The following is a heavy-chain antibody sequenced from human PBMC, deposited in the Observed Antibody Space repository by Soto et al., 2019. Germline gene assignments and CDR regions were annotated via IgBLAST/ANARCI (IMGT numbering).Heavy chain of an antibody. CDR3: ASEHGYSSGFDY. CDR2: ISYDGSNK. J-gene: IGHJ4*02. CDR1: GFTFSSYA. V-gene: IGHV3-30-3*01. D-gene: IGHD6-19*01. Sequence: GGSLRLSCAASGFTFSSYAMHWVRQAPGKGLEWVAVISYDGSNKYYADSVKGRFTISRDNSKNTLYLQMNSLRAEDTAVYYCASEHGYSSGFDYWGQGTLVTVSS.